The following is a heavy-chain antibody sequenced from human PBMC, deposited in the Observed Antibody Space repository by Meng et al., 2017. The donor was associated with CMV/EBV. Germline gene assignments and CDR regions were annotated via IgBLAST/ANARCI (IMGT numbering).Heavy chain of an antibody. CDR2: ISSSGSTI. D-gene: IGHD3-3*01. J-gene: IGHJ6*02. V-gene: IGHV3-11*01. Sequence: GESLKISCAASGFTFSDYYMSWIRQAPGKGLEWVSDISSSGSTIYYADSVKGRFTISRDNAKNSLYLQMNSLRAEDTAVYYCARESITIFGVVMTGMDVWGQGTTVTVSS. CDR3: ARESITIFGVVMTGMDV. CDR1: GFTFSDYY.